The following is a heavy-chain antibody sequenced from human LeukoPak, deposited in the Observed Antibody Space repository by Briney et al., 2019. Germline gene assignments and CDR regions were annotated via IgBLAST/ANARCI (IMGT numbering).Heavy chain of an antibody. CDR1: GYTFTSYY. V-gene: IGHV1-46*01. CDR3: ARDRRWLNAFDI. Sequence: ASVKVSCKASGYTFTSYYMHWVRQAPGQGLEWVGIINPSGGSTSYAQKFQGRVTMTRDTSTSTVYMELSSLRSEDTAVYYCARDRRWLNAFDIWGQGTMVTVSS. D-gene: IGHD6-19*01. J-gene: IGHJ3*02. CDR2: INPSGGST.